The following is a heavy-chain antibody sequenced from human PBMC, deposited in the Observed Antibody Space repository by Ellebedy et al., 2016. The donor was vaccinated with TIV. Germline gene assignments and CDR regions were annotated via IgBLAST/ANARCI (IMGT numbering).Heavy chain of an antibody. CDR1: GGSLSGYY. Sequence: SETLSLXXAVYGGSLSGYYWTWIRQPPGKGLEWIGEINHRGSTKYNPSLKSRITISLDTSKNHFSLKLSSVTAADTAVYYCARRWGYFDSSGHYAKAFDIWGQGTMVTVSS. D-gene: IGHD3-22*01. CDR3: ARRWGYFDSSGHYAKAFDI. J-gene: IGHJ3*02. CDR2: INHRGST. V-gene: IGHV4-34*01.